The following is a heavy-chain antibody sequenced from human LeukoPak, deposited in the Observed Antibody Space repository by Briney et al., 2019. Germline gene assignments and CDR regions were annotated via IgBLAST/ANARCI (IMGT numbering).Heavy chain of an antibody. CDR1: GGSFGGYY. J-gene: IGHJ5*02. CDR2: INHSGST. CDR3: ARVDRPYYYGSGRRNWFDP. D-gene: IGHD3-10*01. V-gene: IGHV4-34*01. Sequence: PSETLSLTCAVYGGSFGGYYWSWIRQPPGKGLEWIGEINHSGSTNYNPSLKSRVTISVDTSKNQFSLKLSSVTAADTAVYYCARVDRPYYYGSGRRNWFDPWGQGTLVTVSS.